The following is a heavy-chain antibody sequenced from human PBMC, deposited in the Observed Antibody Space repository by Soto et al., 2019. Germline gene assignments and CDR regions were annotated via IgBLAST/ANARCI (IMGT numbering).Heavy chain of an antibody. CDR3: ERENNVRVLHPGQFDS. CDR1: GYSFTTYW. D-gene: IGHD1-1*01. Sequence: GESLKISCKGSGYSFTTYWIGWVRQMPGNGLEWMGVIYPGDSDTRYSPSFQGQVTISADKSISTAYLQWSSAKASDTAIYYCERENNVRVLHPGQFDSWGQGTLVTVSS. CDR2: IYPGDSDT. J-gene: IGHJ4*02. V-gene: IGHV5-51*01.